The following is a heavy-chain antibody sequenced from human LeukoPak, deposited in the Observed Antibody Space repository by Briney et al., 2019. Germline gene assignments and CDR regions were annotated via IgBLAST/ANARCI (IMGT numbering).Heavy chain of an antibody. V-gene: IGHV4-34*01. J-gene: IGHJ5*02. CDR2: LNHSGST. D-gene: IGHD2-15*01. CDR3: ASKVVVAATNWFDP. Sequence: SESLSLTCAVYGGSFSGYYWSWIRQPPGKGLEWIGELNHSGSTNYIPSLKSRVTISRDTSKKQFSLNLSSVTAADTAVYYCASKVVVAATNWFDPWGQGTLVTVSS. CDR1: GGSFSGYY.